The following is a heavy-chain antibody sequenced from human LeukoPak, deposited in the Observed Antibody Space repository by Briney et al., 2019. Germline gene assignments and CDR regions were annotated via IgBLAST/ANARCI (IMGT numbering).Heavy chain of an antibody. CDR2: INPNSGGT. J-gene: IGHJ4*02. CDR3: ARVIAMAGLDY. Sequence: ASVKVSCKASGYTFTSYAMNWVRQAPGQGLEWMGWINPNSGGTNYAQKFQGRVTMTRDTSISTAYMELSRLRSDDTAVYYCARVIAMAGLDYWGQGTLVTVSS. CDR1: GYTFTSYA. V-gene: IGHV1-2*02. D-gene: IGHD6-19*01.